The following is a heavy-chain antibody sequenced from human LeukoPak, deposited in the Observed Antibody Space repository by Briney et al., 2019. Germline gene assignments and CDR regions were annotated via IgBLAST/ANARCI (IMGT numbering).Heavy chain of an antibody. V-gene: IGHV4-59*08. Sequence: PSETLSLTCTVSGGSISNYYWNWIRQPPGKGLEWIGYIYYSGSTNYNLSLRSRVTISVDTSKNQFSLKLSSVTAADTAVYYCARRVRSGSPFDYWGQGTLVTVSS. J-gene: IGHJ4*02. CDR2: IYYSGST. CDR3: ARRVRSGSPFDY. D-gene: IGHD1-26*01. CDR1: GGSISNYY.